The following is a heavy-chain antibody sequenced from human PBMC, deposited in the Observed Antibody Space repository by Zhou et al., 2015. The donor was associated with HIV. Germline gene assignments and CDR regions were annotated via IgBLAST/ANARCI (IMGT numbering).Heavy chain of an antibody. V-gene: IGHV1-69*01. D-gene: IGHD2-2*01. CDR1: GGTFSSYA. CDR2: IIPIFGTA. J-gene: IGHJ4*02. CDR3: ARGVVPAAIPSFGNYAGIGY. Sequence: QVQLVQSGAEVKKPGSSVKVSCKASGGTFSSYAISWVRQAPGQGLEWMGGIIPIFGTANYAQKFQGRVTITADESTSTAYMELSSLRSEDTAVYYCARGVVPAAIPSFGNYAGIGYWGQGTLVTVSS.